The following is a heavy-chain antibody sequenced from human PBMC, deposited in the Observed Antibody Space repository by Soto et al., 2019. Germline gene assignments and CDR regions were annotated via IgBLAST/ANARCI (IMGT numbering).Heavy chain of an antibody. CDR3: ARGSNYLDF. V-gene: IGHV4-59*01. D-gene: IGHD4-4*01. J-gene: IGHJ4*02. Sequence: QVQLQESGPGLVKPSETVSLTCTVSGGPISSYYWSWIRQPPGKGLECIGYIYYNVNTNYSPSLKGRVTISVDTSTNQFSLKLSSVPAADTAVYYCARGSNYLDFWGQGTLVTVSS. CDR1: GGPISSYY. CDR2: IYYNVNT.